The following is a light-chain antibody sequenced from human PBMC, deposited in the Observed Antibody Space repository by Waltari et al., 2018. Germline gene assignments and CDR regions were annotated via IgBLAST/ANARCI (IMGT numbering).Light chain of an antibody. Sequence: QSALTQPASVSGSPGQSITISCTGTSSDVGRYDLVSWYQQHPDKAPKLMVFEDSKRPSEISNRFSGSKSGNTASLTISGLQAEDEADYYCYSYTNSRTWVFGGGTKLTVL. J-gene: IGLJ3*02. V-gene: IGLV2-23*01. CDR2: EDS. CDR3: YSYTNSRTWV. CDR1: SSDVGRYDL.